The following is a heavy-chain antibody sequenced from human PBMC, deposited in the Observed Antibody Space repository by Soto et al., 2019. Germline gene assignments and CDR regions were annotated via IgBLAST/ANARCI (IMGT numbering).Heavy chain of an antibody. D-gene: IGHD3-10*01. J-gene: IGHJ4*02. CDR2: IHYSGSA. V-gene: IGHV4-31*03. Sequence: SETLSLTCTVSGGSISSGGDYWSWIRQHPGKGLEWIGHIHYSGSAYYKPSLKSRLTISLDTSKNQFSLKLSSVTAADTAVYYCAREKTFRGAYFDYWGQGTLVTVSS. CDR3: AREKTFRGAYFDY. CDR1: GGSISSGGDY.